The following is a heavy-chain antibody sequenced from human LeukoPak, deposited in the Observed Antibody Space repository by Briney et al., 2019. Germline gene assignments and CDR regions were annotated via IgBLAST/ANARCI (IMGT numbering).Heavy chain of an antibody. J-gene: IGHJ5*02. Sequence: SETLSLTCTVSGGSISSGGYYWSWIRQHPGKGLEWIGYIYYSGSTYYNPSLKSRVTISVDTSKNQFSLKLSSVTAADTAVYYCARGGCSSTSCYKPNWFDPWGQGTLVTVSS. CDR2: IYYSGST. D-gene: IGHD2-2*02. CDR1: GGSISSGGYY. V-gene: IGHV4-31*03. CDR3: ARGGCSSTSCYKPNWFDP.